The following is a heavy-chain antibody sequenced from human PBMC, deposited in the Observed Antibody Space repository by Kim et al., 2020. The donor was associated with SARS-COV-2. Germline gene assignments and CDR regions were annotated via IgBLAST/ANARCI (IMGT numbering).Heavy chain of an antibody. D-gene: IGHD5-18*01. CDR3: AKDLREVQLWLSGGMDV. Sequence: GGSLRLSCAASGFTFSSYGMHWVRQAPGKGLEWVAVISYDGSNKYYADSVKGRFTISRDNSKNTLYLQMNSLRAEDTAVYYCAKDLREVQLWLSGGMDV. V-gene: IGHV3-30*18. CDR1: GFTFSSYG. J-gene: IGHJ6*01. CDR2: ISYDGSNK.